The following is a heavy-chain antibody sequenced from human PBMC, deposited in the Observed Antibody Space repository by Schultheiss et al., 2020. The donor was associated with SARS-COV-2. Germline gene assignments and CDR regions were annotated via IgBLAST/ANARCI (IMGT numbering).Heavy chain of an antibody. D-gene: IGHD3-10*01. CDR1: GGSISSYY. CDR2: IYYSGST. J-gene: IGHJ2*01. V-gene: IGHV4-59*12. CDR3: ARGSEVTYYYGSGSYRNWYFDL. Sequence: SETLSLTCTVFGGSISSYYWSWIRQPPGKGLEWIGYIYYSGSTNYNPSLKSRVTISVDTSKNQFSLKLSSVTAADTAVYYCARGSEVTYYYGSGSYRNWYFDLWGRGTLVTVSS.